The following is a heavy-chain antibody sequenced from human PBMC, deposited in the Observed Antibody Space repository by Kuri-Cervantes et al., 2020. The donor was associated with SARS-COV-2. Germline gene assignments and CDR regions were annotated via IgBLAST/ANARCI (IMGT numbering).Heavy chain of an antibody. J-gene: IGHJ4*02. Sequence: SETLSLTCTVSGGSISSHYWSWIRQPPGKGLEWIGRIYTSGSTNYNPSLKSRVSISIDASKIQFSLQLSSVTAADTAVYYCARAMPTLPSFYFDYWGQGILVTVSS. D-gene: IGHD5-24*01. CDR1: GGSISSHY. CDR3: ARAMPTLPSFYFDY. V-gene: IGHV4-4*08. CDR2: IYTSGST.